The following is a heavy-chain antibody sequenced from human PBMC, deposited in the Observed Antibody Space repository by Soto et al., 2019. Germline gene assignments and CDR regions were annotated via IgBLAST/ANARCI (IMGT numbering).Heavy chain of an antibody. V-gene: IGHV4-30-2*01. CDR1: GGSISRGGYS. CDR2: IYHSGST. CDR3: ARVPAY. J-gene: IGHJ4*02. Sequence: PSETLSLTCAVSGGSISRGGYSWSWIRQPPGKGLEWIGYIYHSGSTYYNPSLKSRVTISVDRSKNQFSLKLSSLTAADTAVYYCARVPAYWGQGTLVTVS.